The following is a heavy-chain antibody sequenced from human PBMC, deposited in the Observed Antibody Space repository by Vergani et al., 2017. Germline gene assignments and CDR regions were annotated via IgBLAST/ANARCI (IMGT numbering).Heavy chain of an antibody. CDR1: GGSISSSSYY. D-gene: IGHD2-2*01. CDR3: ARQEYCSSTSCYAVDY. V-gene: IGHV4-39*01. CDR2: IYYSGST. Sequence: QLQLQESGPGLVKPSETLSLTCTVSGGSISSSSYYWGWIRQPPGKGLEWIGSIYYSGSTYSNPSLKSRVTISVDTSKNQFSLKLSSVTAADTAVYYCARQEYCSSTSCYAVDYWGQGTLVTVSS. J-gene: IGHJ4*02.